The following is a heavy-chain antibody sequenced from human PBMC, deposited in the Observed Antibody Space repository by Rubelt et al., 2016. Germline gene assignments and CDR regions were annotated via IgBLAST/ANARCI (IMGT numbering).Heavy chain of an antibody. CDR2: ISHSGST. CDR1: GGSISSRNW. CDR3: VRANYFDY. J-gene: IGHJ4*02. V-gene: IGHV4-4*02. Sequence: QVQLQESGPGLVKPSGTLSLTCAVSGGSISSRNWWTWVRQPPGKGLEWIGEISHSGSTNYSPSLKSRVTISGDTSKNRFSLKLTSVTAADTAVYYCVRANYFDYWGQGTLVTVSS.